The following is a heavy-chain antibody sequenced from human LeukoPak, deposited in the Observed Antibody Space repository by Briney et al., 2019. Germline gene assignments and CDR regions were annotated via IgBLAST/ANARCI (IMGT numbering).Heavy chain of an antibody. CDR3: ARGARGEAVGATGSRIIFDY. CDR1: GVSISSYY. J-gene: IGHJ4*02. D-gene: IGHD1-26*01. V-gene: IGHV4-59*01. CDR2: IYYSGTT. Sequence: SETLSLTCTVSGVSISSYYWTWIRQPPGKGLEWIGYIYYSGTTYYNPSLKSRVTISVDTSKNQFSLKLSSVTAADTAVYYCARGARGEAVGATGSRIIFDYRGQGTLVTVSS.